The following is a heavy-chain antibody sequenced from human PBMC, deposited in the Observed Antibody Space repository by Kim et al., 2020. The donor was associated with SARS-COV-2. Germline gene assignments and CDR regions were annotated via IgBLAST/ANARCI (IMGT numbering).Heavy chain of an antibody. D-gene: IGHD3-10*01. CDR1: GFTFSSYA. V-gene: IGHV3-23*01. CDR3: RGPTDLYYYGMHF. CDR2: ISGSGGST. Sequence: GGSLRLSCAASGFTFSSYAMSWVRQAPGKGLEWVTAISGSGGSTYYADSVKCRFTISRDNSKNTLHLQMNSLRAEDTPAYYCRGPTDLYYYGMHFWCEG. J-gene: IGHJ6*02.